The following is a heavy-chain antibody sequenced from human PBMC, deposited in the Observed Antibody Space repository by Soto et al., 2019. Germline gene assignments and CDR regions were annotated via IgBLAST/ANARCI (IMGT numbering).Heavy chain of an antibody. CDR1: GFTFSSYS. CDR2: IKQDGSDK. V-gene: IGHV3-7*01. CDR3: ATSAAAPGNY. Sequence: PGGSLRLSCAASGFTFSSYSMNWVRQAPGKGLEWVANIKQDGSDKYYVDSVKGRFTISRDNAKNSLYLQMNSLRAEDTAVYYCATSAAAPGNYWGQGTLVTVSS. D-gene: IGHD6-13*01. J-gene: IGHJ4*02.